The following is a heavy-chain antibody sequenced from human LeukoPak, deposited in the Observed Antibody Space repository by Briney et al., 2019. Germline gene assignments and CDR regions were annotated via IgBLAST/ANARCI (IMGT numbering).Heavy chain of an antibody. CDR2: ISYDGSNK. CDR1: GFTFSSYA. J-gene: IGHJ4*02. V-gene: IGHV3-30-3*01. Sequence: GGSLRLSRAASGFTFSSYAMHWVRQAPGKGLEWVAVISYDGSNKYYADSVKGRFTISRDNSKNTLYLQMNSLRAEDTAVYYCARSGMEFCDYWGQGILVTVSS. D-gene: IGHD3-10*01. CDR3: ARSGMEFCDY.